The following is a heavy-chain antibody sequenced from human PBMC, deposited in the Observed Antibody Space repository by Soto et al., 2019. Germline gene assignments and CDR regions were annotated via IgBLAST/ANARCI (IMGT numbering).Heavy chain of an antibody. Sequence: EVQLVESGGSLVQPGGSLRLSCAASGFTFSDHYMDWVRQAPGKGLEWVARSRNKANSYTTVYAASVKDRFTISRDESKNPLYLQMSSLKAEDTAVYFCVRGYHSFDVWGRGTMVTVSS. CDR1: GFTFSDHY. J-gene: IGHJ3*01. V-gene: IGHV3-72*01. CDR2: SRNKANSYTT. CDR3: VRGYHSFDV. D-gene: IGHD1-1*01.